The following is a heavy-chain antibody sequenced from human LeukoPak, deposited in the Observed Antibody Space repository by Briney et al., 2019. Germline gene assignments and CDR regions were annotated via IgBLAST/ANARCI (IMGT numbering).Heavy chain of an antibody. Sequence: SQTLSLTLAISGDSVSSNSAAWNWIRQSPSRGLEWLGRTYYRSKWYNDYAVSVKSRITINPDTSKNQFSLQLNSVTPEDTAVYYCARETHPPVAVAGVTKKGRQVGKDYGMDVWGQGTTVTVSS. J-gene: IGHJ6*02. D-gene: IGHD6-19*01. CDR1: GDSVSSNSAA. CDR2: TYYRSKWYN. V-gene: IGHV6-1*01. CDR3: ARETHPPVAVAGVTKKGRQVGKDYGMDV.